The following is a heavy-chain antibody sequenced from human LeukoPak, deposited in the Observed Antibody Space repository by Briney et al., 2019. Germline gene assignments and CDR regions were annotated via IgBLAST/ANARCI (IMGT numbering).Heavy chain of an antibody. Sequence: GASVKVSCKASGYTFTGYYMHWVRQAPGQGLEWMGWINPNSGGTNYAQKFQGRVTMTRDTSISTAYMELSRLRSDDTAVYYCARASSTYYDILTGYYPPYYYYGMDVWGQGTTVTVSS. CDR1: GYTFTGYY. V-gene: IGHV1-2*02. CDR3: ARASSTYYDILTGYYPPYYYYGMDV. CDR2: INPNSGGT. D-gene: IGHD3-9*01. J-gene: IGHJ6*02.